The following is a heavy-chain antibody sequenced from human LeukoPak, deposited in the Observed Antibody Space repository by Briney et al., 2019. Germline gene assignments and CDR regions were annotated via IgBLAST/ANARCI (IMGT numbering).Heavy chain of an antibody. CDR2: IKPDGSAT. D-gene: IGHD2-15*01. CDR1: GFTLRRYC. Sequence: GGSLRLSCTAPGFTLRRYCMNWVRQAPGKGLEWVANIKPDGSATSYVDSVKGRFTISKDNVKNSVYLQMNSLRAEDTAVYYCAGGGGWVFYSWGQGTLVTVSA. J-gene: IGHJ4*02. V-gene: IGHV3-7*04. CDR3: AGGGGWVFYS.